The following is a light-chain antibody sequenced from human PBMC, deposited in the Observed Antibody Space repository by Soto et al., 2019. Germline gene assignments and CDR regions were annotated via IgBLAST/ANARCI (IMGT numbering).Light chain of an antibody. CDR2: EVS. CDR3: SSYTTTTKGWV. Sequence: QSALTQPASVSGSPGQSITISCTGTSSDVGGYKYVSWYQQHPGKVPRLMIYEVSSRPSGVSDRFSGSKSGNTASLTISGLQTEDEADYFCSSYTTTTKGWVFGGGTKLTVL. V-gene: IGLV2-14*01. J-gene: IGLJ3*02. CDR1: SSDVGGYKY.